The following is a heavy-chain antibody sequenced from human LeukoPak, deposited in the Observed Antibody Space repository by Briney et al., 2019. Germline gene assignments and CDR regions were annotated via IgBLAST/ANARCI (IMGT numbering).Heavy chain of an antibody. CDR2: INPNSGGT. D-gene: IGHD3-22*01. J-gene: IGHJ4*02. CDR3: ARVRDDSGYRGDFDN. CDR1: GYTFTGYY. V-gene: IGHV1-2*02. Sequence: GASVKVSCKASGYTFTGYYMHWVRQAPGQGLEWMGWINPNSGGTNYAQKFQGRVTMTRDTSISTAYMELSRLRSDDTAVYYCARVRDDSGYRGDFDNWGQGTLVTVSS.